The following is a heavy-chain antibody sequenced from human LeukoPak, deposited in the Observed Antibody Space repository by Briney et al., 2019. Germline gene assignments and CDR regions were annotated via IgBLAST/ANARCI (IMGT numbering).Heavy chain of an antibody. J-gene: IGHJ4*02. D-gene: IGHD1-26*01. CDR1: DFIFTKYW. V-gene: IGHV3-7*01. CDR3: ARDEVGGPLKY. CDR2: IREDGNKD. Sequence: GGSLRLSCLSSDFIFTKYWMTWVRQAPGKGLEWVANIREDGNKDNYIDSVRGRFTISRDNAKNSLYLQMNSLRAEDTAVYYCARDEVGGPLKYWGQGILVTVSS.